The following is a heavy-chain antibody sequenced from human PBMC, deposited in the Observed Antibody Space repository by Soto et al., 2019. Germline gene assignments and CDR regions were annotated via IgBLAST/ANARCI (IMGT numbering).Heavy chain of an antibody. J-gene: IGHJ4*02. V-gene: IGHV5-51*01. D-gene: IGHD3-22*01. Sequence: EVQLVQSGAEVKKPGESLKISCKGSGYSFTSYWIGWVRQMPGKGLEWMGIIYPGDSDTRYSPSFQGQVTISADKSISTAYMQWSSLKASDTAVYYCARPHYYDSSGYYSRVDYWGQGTLVTVSS. CDR3: ARPHYYDSSGYYSRVDY. CDR1: GYSFTSYW. CDR2: IYPGDSDT.